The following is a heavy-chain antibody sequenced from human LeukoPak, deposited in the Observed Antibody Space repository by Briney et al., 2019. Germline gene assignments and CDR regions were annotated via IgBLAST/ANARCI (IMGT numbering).Heavy chain of an antibody. J-gene: IGHJ6*02. V-gene: IGHV4-39*01. D-gene: IGHD3-22*01. CDR1: GGSISSSSYY. CDR3: ARHDTMIVVAHNYYYGMDV. CDR2: IYYSGST. Sequence: PSETLSLTCTVSGGSISSSSYYWGWIRQPPGKGLEWIGSIYYSGSTYYNPSLKSRVTISVDTSKNQFSLKLSSVTAADTAVYYRARHDTMIVVAHNYYYGMDVWGQGTTVTVSS.